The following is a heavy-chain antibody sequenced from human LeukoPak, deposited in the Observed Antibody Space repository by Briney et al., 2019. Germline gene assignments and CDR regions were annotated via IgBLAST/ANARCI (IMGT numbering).Heavy chain of an antibody. CDR2: INHSGST. V-gene: IGHV4-34*01. CDR1: GGSFSGYY. CDR3: ARLGSENFDY. J-gene: IGHJ4*02. Sequence: SETLSLTCAVYGGSFSGYYWSWIRQPPGKGLEWIGEINHSGSTNYNPSLKSRVTISVDTSKNQFSLKLSSVTAADTAVYCCARLGSENFDYWGQGTLVTVSS.